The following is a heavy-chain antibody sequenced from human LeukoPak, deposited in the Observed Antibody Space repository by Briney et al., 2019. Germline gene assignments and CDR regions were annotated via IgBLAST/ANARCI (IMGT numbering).Heavy chain of an antibody. D-gene: IGHD6-13*01. CDR3: ARGRYSSSWGSSNWIDP. V-gene: IGHV4-34*01. CDR1: GGSFSGYY. CDR2: INHSGST. J-gene: IGHJ5*02. Sequence: SETLSLTCAVYGGSFSGYYWSWIRQPPGKGLKWIGEINHSGSTNYNPSLKSRVTISVDTSKNQFSLKLSSVTAADTAVYYCARGRYSSSWGSSNWIDPWGQGTLVTVSS.